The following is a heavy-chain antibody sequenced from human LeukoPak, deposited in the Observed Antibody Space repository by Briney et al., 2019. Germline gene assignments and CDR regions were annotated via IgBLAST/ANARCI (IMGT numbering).Heavy chain of an antibody. J-gene: IGHJ4*02. D-gene: IGHD2-2*01. V-gene: IGHV3-48*03. CDR3: AREVKVSGYCSSTSCYAGY. CDR2: ISSSGSTI. Sequence: GGSLRLSCAASGFTFSSYEMNWVRQAPGKGLEWVSYISSSGSTINYADSVKGRFTISRDNAKNSLYLQMNSLRAEDTAVYYCAREVKVSGYCSSTSCYAGYWGQGTLVTVSS. CDR1: GFTFSSYE.